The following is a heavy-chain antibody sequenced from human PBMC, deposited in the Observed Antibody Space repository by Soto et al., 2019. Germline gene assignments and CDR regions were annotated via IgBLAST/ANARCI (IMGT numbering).Heavy chain of an antibody. Sequence: SETLSLTCTVSGASVSTGAYYRGWVRQRPGRGLEWIGYIYESGYTYYNTSLKSRLTISLDRSNNQFSLGLTSVTAADTAVYYCVRALRHTAMVYPWFDPWRQGTLVTVSS. V-gene: IGHV4-31*03. CDR3: VRALRHTAMVYPWFDP. D-gene: IGHD5-18*01. CDR2: IYESGYT. J-gene: IGHJ5*02. CDR1: GASVSTGAYY.